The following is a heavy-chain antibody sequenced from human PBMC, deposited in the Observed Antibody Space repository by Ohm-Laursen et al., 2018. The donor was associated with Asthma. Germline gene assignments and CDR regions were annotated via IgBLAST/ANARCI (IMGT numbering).Heavy chain of an antibody. CDR3: ARDSGSHYFDY. D-gene: IGHD1-26*01. J-gene: IGHJ4*02. Sequence: SLRLSCAASGFTFSSYGMHWVRQAPGKGLEWVAVIWYDGSNKYYADSVKGRFTISRDNSKNTLYLQMNSLRAEDTAVYFCARDSGSHYFDYWGQGALVTVSS. CDR1: GFTFSSYG. V-gene: IGHV3-33*01. CDR2: IWYDGSNK.